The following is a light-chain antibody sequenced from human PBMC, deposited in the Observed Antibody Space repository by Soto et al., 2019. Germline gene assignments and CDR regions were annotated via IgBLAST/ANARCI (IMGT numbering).Light chain of an antibody. Sequence: QPVLTQSPSASASLGDSVKLTCTLSSGHSSHAIAWHQLQPEKGPRYLMKLNNDGSHSKGDGIPDRFTGSSSGAERYLTISSLQSEDEADYYCQTWGSGSWVFGGGTKLTVL. V-gene: IGLV4-69*01. J-gene: IGLJ3*02. CDR2: LNNDGSH. CDR3: QTWGSGSWV. CDR1: SGHSSHA.